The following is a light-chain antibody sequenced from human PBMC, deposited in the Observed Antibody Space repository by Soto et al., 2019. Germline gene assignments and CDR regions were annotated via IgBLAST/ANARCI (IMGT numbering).Light chain of an antibody. CDR2: GAS. V-gene: IGKV1-9*01. CDR1: QGINHY. Sequence: DIQLTQSPSFLSASVGDRVTITCRASQGINHYVAWYQQKPGKAPKCLIYGASALQSGVPSRFSGSGSWAECTLSISSLQPEDFATYYCQPVYSYPLTFGGGTRVEI. J-gene: IGKJ4*01. CDR3: QPVYSYPLT.